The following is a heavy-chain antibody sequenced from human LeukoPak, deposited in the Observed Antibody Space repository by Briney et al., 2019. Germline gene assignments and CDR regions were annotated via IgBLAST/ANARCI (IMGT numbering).Heavy chain of an antibody. J-gene: IGHJ6*02. CDR2: ISGSGGSI. CDR1: GFTFSSYA. CDR3: AKDPQDTAMASYYYYYGMDV. Sequence: GGSLRLSCAASGFTFSSYAMSWVRQAPGKGLEWVSAISGSGGSIYYADSVKGRFTISRDNSKNTLYLQMNSLRAEDTAVYYCAKDPQDTAMASYYYYYGMDVWGQGTTVTVSS. V-gene: IGHV3-23*01. D-gene: IGHD5-18*01.